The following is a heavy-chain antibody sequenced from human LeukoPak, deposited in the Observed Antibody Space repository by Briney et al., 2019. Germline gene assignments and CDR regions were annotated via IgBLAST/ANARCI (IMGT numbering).Heavy chain of an antibody. Sequence: GGSLRLSCVASGFTFGTYAMNWVRQPPGKGLEWVSGISGSGGGTYYGDSEKGRFTISRDNSKNTVYLQMDNLRADDTAVYYCAKGGGSGSYYIFDFWGQGTLVTVSS. V-gene: IGHV3-23*01. CDR1: GFTFGTYA. CDR2: ISGSGGGT. D-gene: IGHD3-10*01. CDR3: AKGGGSGSYYIFDF. J-gene: IGHJ4*02.